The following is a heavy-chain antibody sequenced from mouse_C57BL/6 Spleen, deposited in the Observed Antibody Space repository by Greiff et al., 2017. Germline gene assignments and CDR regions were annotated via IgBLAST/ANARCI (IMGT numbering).Heavy chain of an antibody. D-gene: IGHD1-1*01. V-gene: IGHV1-9*01. CDR2: ILPGSGST. Sequence: QVQLKQSGAELMKPGASVKLSCKATGYTFTGYWIEWVKQRPGHGLEWIGEILPGSGSTNYNEKFKGKATFTADPSSNTAYMQLSSLTTEDSAIYYCASRRYYGPWFAYWGQGTLVTVSA. CDR1: GYTFTGYW. J-gene: IGHJ3*01. CDR3: ASRRYYGPWFAY.